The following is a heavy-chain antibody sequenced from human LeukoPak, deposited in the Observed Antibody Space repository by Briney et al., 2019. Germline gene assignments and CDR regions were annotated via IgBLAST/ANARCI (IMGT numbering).Heavy chain of an antibody. V-gene: IGHV4-59*11. CDR2: TYYSGST. CDR3: ARGGGVTYYDSTGYLWYFDY. D-gene: IGHD3-22*01. J-gene: IGHJ4*02. Sequence: SETLSLTCTVSGGSISSRYWSWIRQPPGKGLEWIGYTYYSGSTKFNPSLKGRVTMSVDTSKNQFSLKLSSVTAADTAVYYCARGGGVTYYDSTGYLWYFDYWGQGTLVTVSS. CDR1: GGSISSRY.